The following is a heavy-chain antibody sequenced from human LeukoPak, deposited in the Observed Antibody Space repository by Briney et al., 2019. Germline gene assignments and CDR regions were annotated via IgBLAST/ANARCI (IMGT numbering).Heavy chain of an antibody. CDR2: IKSDGST. J-gene: IGHJ1*01. V-gene: IGHV3-74*01. CDR3: ARAPSEIGGYYPEYFRD. CDR1: GFTFSTYW. Sequence: GGSLRLSCAASGFTFSTYWMHWVRQAPGKGLVWVSRIKSDGSTNYADSVKGRFTISRDNAKNTLSLQMNSLRPEDTGVYYCARAPSEIGGYYPEYFRDWGQGTVVTVSS. D-gene: IGHD3-3*01.